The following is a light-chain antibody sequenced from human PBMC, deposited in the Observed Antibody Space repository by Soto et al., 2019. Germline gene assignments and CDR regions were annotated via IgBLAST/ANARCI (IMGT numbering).Light chain of an antibody. CDR1: SSDVGSYNL. CDR2: EVS. Sequence: QSALTQPASVSGSPGQSITISCTGTSSDVGSYNLVSWYQQHPGKAPKLMIYEVSKRPSGVSNRFSGSKSGNMASLTISGLQAEDEADYYCCSYAGSSTVFGGGTQLTVL. J-gene: IGLJ7*01. CDR3: CSYAGSSTV. V-gene: IGLV2-23*02.